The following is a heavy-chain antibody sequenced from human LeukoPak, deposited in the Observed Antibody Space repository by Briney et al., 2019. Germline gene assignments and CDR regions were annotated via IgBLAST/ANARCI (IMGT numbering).Heavy chain of an antibody. D-gene: IGHD7-27*01. CDR2: IYTSGNT. Sequence: PSETLSLTCTVSGGSISSGSYYWSWIRQPAGKGLEWIGLIYTSGNTNYNPSLKSRVTISVDTSKNQFSLKLSSVTAADTAVYYCARDQGNWGFEWGQGTLVTVSS. V-gene: IGHV4-61*02. J-gene: IGHJ4*02. CDR3: ARDQGNWGFE. CDR1: GGSISSGSYY.